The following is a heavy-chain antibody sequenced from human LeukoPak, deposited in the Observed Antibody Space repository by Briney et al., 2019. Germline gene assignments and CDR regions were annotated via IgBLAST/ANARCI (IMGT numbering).Heavy chain of an antibody. CDR1: GGTFNNYG. D-gene: IGHD3-22*01. V-gene: IGHV1-2*06. J-gene: IGHJ4*02. CDR2: INPNSGGT. Sequence: ASVKVSCKASGGTFNNYGINWVRQAPGQGLEWMGRINPNSGGTNYAQKLQGRVTMTRDTSISTAYMELSRLTSDDTAVYYCARHDSSGYHQDYWGQGTLVTVSS. CDR3: ARHDSSGYHQDY.